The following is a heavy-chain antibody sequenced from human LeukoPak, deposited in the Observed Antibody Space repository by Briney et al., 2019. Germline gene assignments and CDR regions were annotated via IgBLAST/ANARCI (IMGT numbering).Heavy chain of an antibody. CDR2: TSSSGSTI. J-gene: IGHJ3*02. CDR3: ARGSTYYYGSGSYHAPDAFDI. CDR1: GFTFSSYE. Sequence: GGSLRLSCAASGFTFSSYEMNWVRQAPGKGLEWVSYTSSSGSTIYYADSVKGRFTISRDNAKNSLYLQMNSLRAEDTAVYYCARGSTYYYGSGSYHAPDAFDIWGQGTMVTVSS. D-gene: IGHD3-10*01. V-gene: IGHV3-48*03.